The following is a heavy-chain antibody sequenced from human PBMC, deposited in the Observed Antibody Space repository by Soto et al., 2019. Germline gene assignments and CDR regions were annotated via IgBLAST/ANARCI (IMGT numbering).Heavy chain of an antibody. Sequence: HPGGSLRLSCAASGFTFSSYAMSWVRQAPGKGLEWVSAISGSGGSTYYADSVKGRFTISRDNSKNTLYLQMNSLRAEDTAVYYCAKDEPKNVVVVAATNCWFDPWGQGTLVTVSS. CDR2: ISGSGGST. CDR3: AKDEPKNVVVVAATNCWFDP. D-gene: IGHD2-15*01. V-gene: IGHV3-23*01. J-gene: IGHJ5*02. CDR1: GFTFSSYA.